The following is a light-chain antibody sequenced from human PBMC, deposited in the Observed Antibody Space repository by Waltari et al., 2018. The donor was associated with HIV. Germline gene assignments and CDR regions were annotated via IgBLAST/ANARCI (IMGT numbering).Light chain of an antibody. Sequence: AIQLTQSPSSLFASVGDRITFTCRPSQAITSSLAWYQQQPRKPPKLLIFDASTLESWFPSRFSGSGSETDFTLTISSLQPEDFATYYCRQFNLYPLTFSGGTKVEI. J-gene: IGKJ4*01. CDR1: QAITSS. CDR2: DAS. CDR3: RQFNLYPLT. V-gene: IGKV1-13*02.